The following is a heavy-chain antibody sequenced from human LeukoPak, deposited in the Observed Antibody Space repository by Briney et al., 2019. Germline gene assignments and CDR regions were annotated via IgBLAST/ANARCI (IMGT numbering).Heavy chain of an antibody. CDR3: ARYPHVSNGDYILWDS. D-gene: IGHD4-17*01. CDR1: GGSISSYY. J-gene: IGHJ4*02. Sequence: SETLSLTCTVSGGSISSYYWSWIRQPPGKGLEWIGYIYYSGSTNYNPSLKSRVTISVDTSKNQFSLKLSSVTAADTAVYYCARYPHVSNGDYILWDSWGQGTLVTVSS. CDR2: IYYSGST. V-gene: IGHV4-59*01.